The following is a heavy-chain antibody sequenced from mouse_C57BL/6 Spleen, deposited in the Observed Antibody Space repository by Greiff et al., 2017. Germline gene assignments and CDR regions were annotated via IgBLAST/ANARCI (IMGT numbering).Heavy chain of an antibody. CDR3: ARSIYGSPLFDY. CDR2: IDPEDGET. CDR1: GFNIKDYY. Sequence: EVKLVESGAELVKPGASVKLSCTASGFNIKDYYMHWVKQRTEQGLEWIGRIDPEDGETKYAPKFQGKATIPAYTSSNTAYLQLSSLTSEDTAVYYCARSIYGSPLFDYWGQGTTLTGSS. D-gene: IGHD1-1*01. J-gene: IGHJ2*01. V-gene: IGHV14-2*01.